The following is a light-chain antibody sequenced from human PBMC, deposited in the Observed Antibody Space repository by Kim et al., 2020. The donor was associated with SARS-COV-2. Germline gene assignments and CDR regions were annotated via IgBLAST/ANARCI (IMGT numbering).Light chain of an antibody. J-gene: IGLJ2*01. CDR2: GKN. CDR3: NSRDSNDNAV. Sequence: VPLGQPVRFTGQGDSLRSYYATLYQQKPRQAPILVIYGKNNLPSGIPDRFSGSSSGNTASLTITGTQAGDEAHYYCNSRDSNDNAVFAAGTMLT. V-gene: IGLV3-19*01. CDR1: SLRSYY.